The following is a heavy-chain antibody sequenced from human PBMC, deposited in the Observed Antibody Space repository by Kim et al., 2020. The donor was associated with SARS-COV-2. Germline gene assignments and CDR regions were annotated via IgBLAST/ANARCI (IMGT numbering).Heavy chain of an antibody. D-gene: IGHD3-22*01. Sequence: YTPSLKSRVIISVDTSKTQFSLELSSVTAADTALYYCARTHSSGYFRYFDYWGQGTLVTVSS. V-gene: IGHV4-31*02. CDR3: ARTHSSGYFRYFDY. J-gene: IGHJ4*02.